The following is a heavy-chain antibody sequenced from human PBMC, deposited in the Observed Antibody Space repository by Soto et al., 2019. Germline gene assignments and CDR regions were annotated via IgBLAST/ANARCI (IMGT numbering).Heavy chain of an antibody. D-gene: IGHD6-19*01. J-gene: IGHJ2*01. CDR3: AQTLGLAVAGPGRFDL. Sequence: QVQLVQSGAEVKKPGSSVKVSCKASGGTFSNYAISWVRQAPGQGLEWMGGITPLFGTANYAQNFQGRVTITADESTTKAYMELSSMKSEDTAVYYCAQTLGLAVAGPGRFDLWGRGTLITVSS. V-gene: IGHV1-69*12. CDR2: ITPLFGTA. CDR1: GGTFSNYA.